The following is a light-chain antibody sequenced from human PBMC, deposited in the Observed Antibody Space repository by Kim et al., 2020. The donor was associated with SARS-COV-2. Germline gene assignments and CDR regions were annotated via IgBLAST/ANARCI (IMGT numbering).Light chain of an antibody. CDR1: QSVTTH. CDR3: NKLSGCEVT. CDR2: DTS. Sequence: EIVLTQSPATLSLSPGDRATLSCRASQSVTTHFAWYQQKPGQAPTLLMQDTSHRAAGIPDRFSGRGSGTDFILTISSLETDDFAVYYCNKLSGCEVTFVVRTKV. V-gene: IGKV3-11*01. J-gene: IGKJ4*01.